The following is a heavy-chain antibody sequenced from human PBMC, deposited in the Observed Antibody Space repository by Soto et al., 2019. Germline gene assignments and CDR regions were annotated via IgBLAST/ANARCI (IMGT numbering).Heavy chain of an antibody. D-gene: IGHD3-3*02. V-gene: IGHV1-69*12. CDR2: IMPVFRRP. CDR3: ARDKDRPQLGGNYYYILDV. CDR1: GGTFRTSA. J-gene: IGHJ6*02. Sequence: QVQLVQSGAEVKKPGSSVKVSCTASGGTFRTSAISWVRQAPGQGLEWVGGIMPVFRRPKYAQNFQGRVTISADESTSTAYMELSSLRSDDTAVYYCARDKDRPQLGGNYYYILDVWDQGTAVTVSS.